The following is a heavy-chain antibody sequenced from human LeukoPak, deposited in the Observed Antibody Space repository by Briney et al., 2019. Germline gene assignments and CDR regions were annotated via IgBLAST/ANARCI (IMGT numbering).Heavy chain of an antibody. J-gene: IGHJ4*02. D-gene: IGHD5-24*01. V-gene: IGHV3-7*01. CDR2: IKQDGSEK. CDR1: GFTFSSYW. CDR3: ARDALRRDGYIGDR. Sequence: GGSLRPSCAASGFTFSSYWMSWVRQAPGKGLEWVANIKQDGSEKYYVDSVKGRFTISRDNAKNSLYLQMNSLRAEDTAVYYCARDALRRDGYIGDRWGQGTLVTVSS.